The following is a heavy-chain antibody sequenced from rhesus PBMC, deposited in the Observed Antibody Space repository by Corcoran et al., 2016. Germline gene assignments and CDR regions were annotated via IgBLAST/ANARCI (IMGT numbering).Heavy chain of an antibody. J-gene: IGHJ4*01. CDR3: TSGNYKSY. Sequence: EVQLVESGGGLVQPGGSLRLSCAASGFNFSSYGVSGVRQAPGKGLEWVSSISGASSYIYYADSVKGRFTISRDNAKNSLSLQMNSLRAEDTAVYYCTSGNYKSYWGQGVLVTVSS. CDR1: GFNFSSYG. CDR2: ISGASSYI. V-gene: IGHV3S16*01. D-gene: IGHD1-44*01.